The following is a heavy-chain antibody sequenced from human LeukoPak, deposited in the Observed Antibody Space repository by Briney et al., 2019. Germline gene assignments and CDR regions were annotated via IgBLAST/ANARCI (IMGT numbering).Heavy chain of an antibody. CDR3: ARDSSRGYSYDDAFDI. CDR2: IYYSGST. Sequence: SQTLSLTCTVSGGSISSGGYYWSWIRQHPGKGLEWIGYIYYSGSTYYNPSLKSRVTISVDKSKNQFSLKLSSVTAADTAVYYCARDSSRGYSYDDAFDIWGQGTMVTVSS. CDR1: GGSISSGGYY. D-gene: IGHD5-18*01. J-gene: IGHJ3*02. V-gene: IGHV4-31*03.